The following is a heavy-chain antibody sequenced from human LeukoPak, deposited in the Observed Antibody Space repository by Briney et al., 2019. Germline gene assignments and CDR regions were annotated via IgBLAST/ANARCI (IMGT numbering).Heavy chain of an antibody. Sequence: PGGSLRLSCAASGFTFSSYAMSWVRQAPGKGLEWVSAISGSGGSTYYADSVKGRFTISRDNSKNTLYLQMNSLRAEDTAVYYCAKLVPRAPFGEQLGHYFDYWGQGTLVTVSS. V-gene: IGHV3-23*01. J-gene: IGHJ4*02. CDR3: AKLVPRAPFGEQLGHYFDY. CDR1: GFTFSSYA. D-gene: IGHD3-10*01. CDR2: ISGSGGST.